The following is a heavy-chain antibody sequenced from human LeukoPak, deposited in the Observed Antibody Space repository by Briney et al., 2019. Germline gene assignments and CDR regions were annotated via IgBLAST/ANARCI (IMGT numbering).Heavy chain of an antibody. V-gene: IGHV3-11*01. J-gene: IGHJ6*02. CDR3: ARRYGDYRNYGLDV. CDR1: GFNIRDYS. Sequence: GSLRLSCGASGFNIRDYSMNWIRQAPGKGLEWVSYISTSASTTHYADSVKGRFTISRDNAENSVYLQMNSLRAEDTAVYYCARRYGDYRNYGLDVWGQGITVTVFS. D-gene: IGHD4-17*01. CDR2: ISTSASTT.